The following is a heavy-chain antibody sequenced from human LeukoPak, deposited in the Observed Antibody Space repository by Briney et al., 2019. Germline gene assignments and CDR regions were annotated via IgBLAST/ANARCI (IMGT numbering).Heavy chain of an antibody. CDR2: ISDYSGNT. V-gene: IGHV1-18*01. Sequence: ASVKVSCKASGYSLSSNGISWARQAPGQGLEWMGWISDYSGNTKYAQNFQDRVTLTTDRSTNTAYMELRSLRSDDTAVYYCAREGATDYYFDLWGQGTLVTVSS. CDR3: AREGATDYYFDL. CDR1: GYSLSSNG. J-gene: IGHJ4*02. D-gene: IGHD4-11*01.